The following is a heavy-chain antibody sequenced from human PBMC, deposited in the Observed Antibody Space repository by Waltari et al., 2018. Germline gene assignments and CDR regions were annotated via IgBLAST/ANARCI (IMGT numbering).Heavy chain of an antibody. CDR2: ISGSGGRK. J-gene: IGHJ4*02. V-gene: IGHV3-23*04. D-gene: IGHD3-22*01. Sequence: EVQLVESGGGLVQPGGSLRLSCAASGFTFRSYAMSWVRQAPGKGLEWVSAISGSGGRKYYADSVKGRFTISRDNAKNTLYLQMNSLRAEDTAVYYCAKMRRNYYDSSGFDYWGQGTLVTVSS. CDR1: GFTFRSYA. CDR3: AKMRRNYYDSSGFDY.